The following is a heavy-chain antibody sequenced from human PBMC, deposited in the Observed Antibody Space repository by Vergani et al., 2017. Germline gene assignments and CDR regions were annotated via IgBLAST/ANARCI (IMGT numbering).Heavy chain of an antibody. CDR3: ARDAALRTIFGVVPMDS. Sequence: EVQLVEPGGELVQPGGSLRLSCAASGFTFSRYWMAWVRQAPGKGLEWVANIKQDGSEKYYVDSVKGRFTISRDNAKNSLYLQMNGLRAEDTAVYYCARDAALRTIFGVVPMDSWGQGTLVSVSS. CDR1: GFTFSRYW. J-gene: IGHJ4*02. V-gene: IGHV3-7*01. D-gene: IGHD3-3*01. CDR2: IKQDGSEK.